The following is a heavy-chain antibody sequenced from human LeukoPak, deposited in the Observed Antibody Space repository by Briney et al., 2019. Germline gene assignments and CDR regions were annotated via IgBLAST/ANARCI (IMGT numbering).Heavy chain of an antibody. V-gene: IGHV4-34*01. J-gene: IGHJ5*02. CDR2: INHSGST. Sequence: SETLSLTCAVYGGSFSGYYWSWIRQPPGKGLEWIGEINHSGSTNYNPSLKSRVTISVDTSKNQFSLKLSSVTAADTAVYYCARGLKYYYDSSGYYYDPWVQGTLVTVSS. CDR3: ARGLKYYYDSSGYYYDP. D-gene: IGHD3-22*01. CDR1: GGSFSGYY.